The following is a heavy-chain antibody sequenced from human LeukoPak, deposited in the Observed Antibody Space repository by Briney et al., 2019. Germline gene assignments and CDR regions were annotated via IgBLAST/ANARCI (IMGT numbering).Heavy chain of an antibody. Sequence: SVKVSCKASGYTFTSYGISWVRQAPGQGLEWMGGIIPIFGTANYAQKFQGRVTITADKSTSTAYMELSSLRSEDTAVYYCARASLLWFGELFPDYWGQGTLVTVSS. CDR2: IIPIFGTA. D-gene: IGHD3-10*01. V-gene: IGHV1-69*06. CDR1: GYTFTSYG. J-gene: IGHJ4*02. CDR3: ARASLLWFGELFPDY.